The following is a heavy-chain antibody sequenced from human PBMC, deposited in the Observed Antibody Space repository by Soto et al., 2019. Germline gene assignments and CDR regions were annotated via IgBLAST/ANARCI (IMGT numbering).Heavy chain of an antibody. J-gene: IGHJ6*03. Sequence: ASVKVSCKASGSTFTSYDINWVRQATGQGLEWMGWMNPNSGNTGYAQKFQGRVTMTRNTSISTAYMELSSLRSEDTAVYYCARSRPAYDFWSGYYTQEGYYYYMDVWGKGTTVTVSS. CDR2: MNPNSGNT. D-gene: IGHD3-3*01. CDR3: ARSRPAYDFWSGYYTQEGYYYYMDV. CDR1: GSTFTSYD. V-gene: IGHV1-8*01.